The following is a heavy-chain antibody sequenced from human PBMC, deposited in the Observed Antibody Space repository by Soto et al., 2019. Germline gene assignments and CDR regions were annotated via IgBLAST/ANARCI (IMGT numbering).Heavy chain of an antibody. J-gene: IGHJ5*02. CDR2: ISDDGTNK. Sequence: GSLRLSCAASGXTFSTYAMHWVRQAPGKGLEWVATISDDGTNKYYADSVKGRLTISRENSKDTLYLQMNRLRAEDTAVYYCPREGHGDWFDPWGQGTLGTVS. CDR3: PREGHGDWFDP. V-gene: IGHV3-30-3*01. CDR1: GXTFSTYA. D-gene: IGHD3-10*01.